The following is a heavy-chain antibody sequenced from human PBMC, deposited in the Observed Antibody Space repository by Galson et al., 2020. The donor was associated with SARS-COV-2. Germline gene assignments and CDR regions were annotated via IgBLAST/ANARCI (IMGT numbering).Heavy chain of an antibody. J-gene: IGHJ6*02. Sequence: SETLSLTCTVSGGSVSSGSYYWSWIRQPPGKGLEWIGYIYYSGSTNYNPSLKSRVTISVDTSKNQFSLKLSPVTAADTAVYYCARDRGIAVAGYYYYYGMDVWGQGTTVTVSS. CDR2: IYYSGST. V-gene: IGHV4-61*01. CDR1: GGSVSSGSYY. D-gene: IGHD6-19*01. CDR3: ARDRGIAVAGYYYYYGMDV.